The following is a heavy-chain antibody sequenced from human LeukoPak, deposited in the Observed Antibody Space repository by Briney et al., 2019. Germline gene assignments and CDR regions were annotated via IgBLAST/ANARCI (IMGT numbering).Heavy chain of an antibody. CDR3: ASEGSGNFDY. D-gene: IGHD3-10*01. J-gene: IGHJ4*02. Sequence: PGGSLRLSCAASGFTFSSYAMHWVRQAPGKGLEWVAVISYDGSNKYYADSVKGRFTISRDNSKNTLYLQMNSLRAEDTAVYCCASEGSGNFDYWGQGTLVTVSS. V-gene: IGHV3-30*04. CDR2: ISYDGSNK. CDR1: GFTFSSYA.